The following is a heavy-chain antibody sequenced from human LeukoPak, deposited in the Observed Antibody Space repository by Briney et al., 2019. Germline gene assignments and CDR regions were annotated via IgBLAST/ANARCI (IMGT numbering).Heavy chain of an antibody. CDR1: GFTFSKYW. D-gene: IGHD6-19*01. CDR2: INTDGTVT. V-gene: IGHV3-74*01. CDR3: ATKQWLAPPPDS. Sequence: GGSLRLSCAASGFTFSKYWMLWVRQAPGKGLESVSRINTDGTVTTYADYVKGRFTVSRDNAHNTVFLQMNSVRDEDTAVYYCATKQWLAPPPDSWGQGTPVTVSS. J-gene: IGHJ4*02.